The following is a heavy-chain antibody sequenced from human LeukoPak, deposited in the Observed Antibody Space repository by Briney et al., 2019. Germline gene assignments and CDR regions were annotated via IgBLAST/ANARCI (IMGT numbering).Heavy chain of an antibody. CDR2: IYTSGST. J-gene: IGHJ3*02. CDR1: GDSISSGNYY. V-gene: IGHV4-61*02. Sequence: SQTLSLTCTVSGDSISSGNYYWTWIRQPAGEGLEWIGRIYTSGSTKYNPSLKSRVTISLDTSKNQFSLKLSSVAAADTAVYYCARAREKSGYPDAFDIWGQGTMVTVSS. CDR3: ARAREKSGYPDAFDI. D-gene: IGHD3-22*01.